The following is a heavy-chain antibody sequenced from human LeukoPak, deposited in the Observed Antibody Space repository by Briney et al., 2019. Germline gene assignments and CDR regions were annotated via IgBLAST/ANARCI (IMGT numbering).Heavy chain of an antibody. CDR3: ARLTRLSTSPDRYYLDF. Sequence: PSETLSLTCTVSGDSISSYYWSWIRQPPGKGLKWSGDIYTSGGTNYIPSLKGRVTISIDTSKNQFSLKLSSVTAADSAVYYCARLTRLSTSPDRYYLDFWGQGTLVTVSS. CDR1: GDSISSYY. CDR2: IYTSGGT. V-gene: IGHV4-4*09. J-gene: IGHJ4*02. D-gene: IGHD6-6*01.